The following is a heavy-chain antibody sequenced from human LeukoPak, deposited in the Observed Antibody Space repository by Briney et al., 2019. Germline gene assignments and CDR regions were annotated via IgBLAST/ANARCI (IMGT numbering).Heavy chain of an antibody. J-gene: IGHJ4*02. V-gene: IGHV4-4*07. CDR3: AREYSSWHLCYFDY. D-gene: IGHD6-13*01. CDR1: GGSISSYY. CDR2: IYNSGST. Sequence: PETLSLTCTVSGGSISSYYWSWLRQPAGKGLEWIGRIYNSGSTNYNHSLQSRVTMSVDTSKNQFCLKLSSVTAADTAVYYCAREYSSWHLCYFDYWGQGTLVTVSS.